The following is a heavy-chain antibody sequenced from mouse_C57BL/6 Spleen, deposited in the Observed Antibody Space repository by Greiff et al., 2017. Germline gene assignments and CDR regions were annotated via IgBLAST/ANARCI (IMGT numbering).Heavy chain of an antibody. CDR2: ISDGGSYT. Sequence: VQLKESGGGLVKPGGSLKLSCAASGFTFSSYAMSWVRQTPEKRLEWVATISDGGSYTYYPDNVKGRFTISRDNAKNNLYLQMSHLKSEDTAMYYCARDYYGDYWGQGTTLTVSS. CDR3: ARDYYGDY. V-gene: IGHV5-4*01. J-gene: IGHJ2*01. CDR1: GFTFSSYA.